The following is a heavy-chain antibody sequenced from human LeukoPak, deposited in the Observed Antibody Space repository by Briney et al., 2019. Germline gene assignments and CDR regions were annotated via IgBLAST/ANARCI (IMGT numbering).Heavy chain of an antibody. J-gene: IGHJ5*02. Sequence: GASVKVSCKASGYTFTGYYMHWVRQAPGQGLEWMGWINPNSGGTNYAHKFQGRVTMTRATSNSTAYMELSGLRSDDTAVYYCARAPRLPRHWFDPWGQGTLVTVSS. CDR1: GYTFTGYY. V-gene: IGHV1-2*07. CDR3: ARAPRLPRHWFDP. CDR2: INPNSGGT.